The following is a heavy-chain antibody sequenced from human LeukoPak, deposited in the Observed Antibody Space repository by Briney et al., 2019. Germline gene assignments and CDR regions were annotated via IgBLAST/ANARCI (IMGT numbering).Heavy chain of an antibody. CDR1: GFTFNNYG. Sequence: GGSLRLSCAASGFTFNNYGMHWVRQAPGKGLEWVAFIRYDGRNKYYADSVKGRFTISRDNSKNTLYLQMNSLRAEDTAAYYCAKGPKRYNILTGYFVIETAFDIWGQGTMVTVSS. D-gene: IGHD3-9*01. CDR2: IRYDGRNK. CDR3: AKGPKRYNILTGYFVIETAFDI. J-gene: IGHJ3*02. V-gene: IGHV3-30*02.